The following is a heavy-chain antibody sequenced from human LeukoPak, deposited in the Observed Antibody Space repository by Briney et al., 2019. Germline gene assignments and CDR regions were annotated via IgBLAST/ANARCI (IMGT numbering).Heavy chain of an antibody. V-gene: IGHV3-23*01. CDR1: GFTFSTYV. CDR2: ISGSGGNT. J-gene: IGHJ3*02. D-gene: IGHD3-22*01. CDR3: ARDRADNWDRSGYYPDAFDI. Sequence: GGSLRLSCAASGFTFSTYVVNWVRQAPGKGLEWVSAISGSGGNTYYADTVSGRFTISRDNSKNTLYLQMNSLRAEDTAVYYCARDRADNWDRSGYYPDAFDIWGQGTMVTVS.